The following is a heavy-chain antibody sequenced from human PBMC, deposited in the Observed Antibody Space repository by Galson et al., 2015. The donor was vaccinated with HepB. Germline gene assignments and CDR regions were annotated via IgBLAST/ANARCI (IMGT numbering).Heavy chain of an antibody. CDR2: INPNTGGT. D-gene: IGHD1-26*01. CDR1: GYTFSTYS. CDR3: ARDSEAVGQVVDQ. Sequence: SVKVSCKASGYTFSTYSITWVRQAPGQGLEWMGWINPNTGGTKYAQKFQGRVTMTRDTSISTAYMELSRLRSDDTAVYYCARDSEAVGQVVDQWGQGTLVTVSS. V-gene: IGHV1-2*02. J-gene: IGHJ4*02.